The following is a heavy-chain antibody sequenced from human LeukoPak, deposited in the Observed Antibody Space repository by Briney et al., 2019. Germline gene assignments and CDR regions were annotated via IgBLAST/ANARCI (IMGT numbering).Heavy chain of an antibody. J-gene: IGHJ4*02. CDR2: ISGDGGST. V-gene: IGHV3-43*02. Sequence: GGSLRLSCAASGFTFGDCAMHWVRQAPGKGLEWVSLISGDGGSTYYADSVKGRFTISRDNSKNSLYLQMNSLRTEDTALYYCAKGYYDSSGYYGYWGQGTLVTVSS. CDR3: AKGYYDSSGYYGY. D-gene: IGHD3-22*01. CDR1: GFTFGDCA.